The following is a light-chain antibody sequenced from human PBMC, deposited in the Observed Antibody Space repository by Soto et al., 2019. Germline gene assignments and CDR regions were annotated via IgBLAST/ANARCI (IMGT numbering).Light chain of an antibody. CDR3: HQYGSLPLT. V-gene: IGKV3-20*01. CDR1: QSVSSNY. Sequence: EIVLTQSPGTLSSSPGERATLSCRASQSVSSNYLAWYQQTPGQAPRLLIYGASSRATGIPDRLSGSGSGTDFTLTISRLEPEDFAVYYCHQYGSLPLTFGGGTKVEIK. J-gene: IGKJ4*01. CDR2: GAS.